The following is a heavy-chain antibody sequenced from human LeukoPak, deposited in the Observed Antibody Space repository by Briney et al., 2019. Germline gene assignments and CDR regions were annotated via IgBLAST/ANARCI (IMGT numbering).Heavy chain of an antibody. V-gene: IGHV3-48*02. CDR1: GFSFSHFG. Sequence: PGGSLRLSCVASGFSFSHFGMNWVRQVPGKGLEWLSYIDYSGTSFYYADPVKGRFTVSRDNAMFSVFLQMNSLIDDDTAVYYCTEEGMSVWGQGALVTVSS. CDR2: IDYSGTSF. J-gene: IGHJ4*02. CDR3: TEEGMSV.